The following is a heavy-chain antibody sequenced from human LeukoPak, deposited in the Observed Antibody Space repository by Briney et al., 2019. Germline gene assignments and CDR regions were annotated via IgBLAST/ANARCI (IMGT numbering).Heavy chain of an antibody. CDR2: IKQDGSEK. CDR1: GFTFSNCW. V-gene: IGHV3-7*01. J-gene: IGHJ4*02. D-gene: IGHD1-7*01. CDR3: AREDDWNYEDY. Sequence: PGGSLRLSCAASGFTFSNCWMSWVRQAPGKGLEWVANIKQDGSEKNYVNSVKGRFTISRDNAKNSLYLQMNSLRAEDTAIYYCAREDDWNYEDYWGQGTLVTVSS.